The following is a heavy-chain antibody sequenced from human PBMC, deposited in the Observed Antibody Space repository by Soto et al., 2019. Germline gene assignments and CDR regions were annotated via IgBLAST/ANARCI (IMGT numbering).Heavy chain of an antibody. CDR2: ISAYNGNT. V-gene: IGHV1-18*01. Sequence: ASVKVSCKAPGYTLTSYGISWVRQAPGQGLEWMGWISAYNGNTNYAQKLQGRVTMTTDTSTSTAYMELRSLRSDDTAVYYCARDSSGWYASDYWGQGTLVTVSS. J-gene: IGHJ4*02. D-gene: IGHD6-19*01. CDR3: ARDSSGWYASDY. CDR1: GYTLTSYG.